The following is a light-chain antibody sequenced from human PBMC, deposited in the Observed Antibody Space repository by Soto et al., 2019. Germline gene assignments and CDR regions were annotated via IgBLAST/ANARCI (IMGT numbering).Light chain of an antibody. Sequence: DIQMTQSPSSLSASVGDRVTISCRASQNIINYLNWYQQKPGKAPKFLIYAASSLQSGVPSRFSGSGFGTDFTLTISSLQPEDFATYYCQQSSITPRTFGQGTSLEIK. V-gene: IGKV1-39*01. CDR3: QQSSITPRT. CDR2: AAS. J-gene: IGKJ2*01. CDR1: QNIINY.